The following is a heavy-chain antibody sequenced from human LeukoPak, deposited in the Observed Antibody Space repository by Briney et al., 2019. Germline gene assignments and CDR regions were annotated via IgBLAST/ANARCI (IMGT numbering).Heavy chain of an antibody. Sequence: ASVKVSCKASGYTFTGYYMHWVRQAPGQGLEWMGIINPSGGSTSYAQKFQGRVTMTRDTSTSTVYMELSSLRSEDTAVYYCARREGWNDFDYWGQGTLVTVSS. D-gene: IGHD1-1*01. CDR1: GYTFTGYY. CDR3: ARREGWNDFDY. V-gene: IGHV1-46*01. CDR2: INPSGGST. J-gene: IGHJ4*02.